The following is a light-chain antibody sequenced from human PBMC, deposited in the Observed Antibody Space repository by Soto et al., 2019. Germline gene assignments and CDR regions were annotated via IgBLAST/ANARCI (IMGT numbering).Light chain of an antibody. CDR1: QNIRHD. J-gene: IGKJ1*01. CDR2: VAS. V-gene: IGKV1-6*01. Sequence: AIQMTQSPSSLSASVGDRVTITCRAGQNIRHDLGCYQERPGQAAKLLIYVASNLQTGVPSRFSGSGSVTEFTLTVSSLQPEDFATYYYLPDYNYPSTFGHATTVE. CDR3: LPDYNYPST.